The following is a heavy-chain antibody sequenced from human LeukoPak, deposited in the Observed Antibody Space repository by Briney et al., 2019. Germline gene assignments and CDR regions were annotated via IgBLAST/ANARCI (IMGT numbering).Heavy chain of an antibody. CDR1: GDSVSSNSAA. CDR3: ARERITSGLPVAGTSGGMDV. Sequence: SQTLSLTCAISGDSVSSNSAAWNWIRQSPSRGLEWLGRTYYRSKWYNDYAVSVKSRITINPDTSKNQFSLQLNSVTPEDTAVYYCARERITSGLPVAGTSGGMDVWGQGTTVTVSS. V-gene: IGHV6-1*01. CDR2: TYYRSKWYN. D-gene: IGHD6-19*01. J-gene: IGHJ6*02.